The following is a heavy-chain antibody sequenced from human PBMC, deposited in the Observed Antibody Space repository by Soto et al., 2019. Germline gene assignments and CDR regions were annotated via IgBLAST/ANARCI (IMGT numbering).Heavy chain of an antibody. Sequence: QVQLVQSGAEVKKPGSSVKVSCKASGGTFSSYAISWVRQAPGQGLEWMGGIIPIFGTANYAQKFQGRVXIXAXXATSTAYMELSSLRSEDTAVYYCARDPDGLWAWDYWGQGTLVTVSS. V-gene: IGHV1-69*12. CDR1: GGTFSSYA. J-gene: IGHJ4*02. D-gene: IGHD5-18*01. CDR2: IIPIFGTA. CDR3: ARDPDGLWAWDY.